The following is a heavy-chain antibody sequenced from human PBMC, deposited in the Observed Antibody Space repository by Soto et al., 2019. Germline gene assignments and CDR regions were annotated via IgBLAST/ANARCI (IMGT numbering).Heavy chain of an antibody. J-gene: IGHJ4*02. D-gene: IGHD1-1*01. CDR3: ARGGMVIIPTATAFDY. CDR2: IYYSGST. CDR1: GGSISSYY. Sequence: PSETLSLTCTVSGGSISSYYWSWIRQPPGKGLEWIGYIYYSGSTNYNPSLKSRVTISVDTSKNQFSLKLTSVTAADTATYYCARGGMVIIPTATAFDYWGQGTLVTVSS. V-gene: IGHV4-59*12.